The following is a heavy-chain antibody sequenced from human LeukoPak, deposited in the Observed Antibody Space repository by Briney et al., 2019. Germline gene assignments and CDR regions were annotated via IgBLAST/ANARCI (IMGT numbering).Heavy chain of an antibody. J-gene: IGHJ4*02. CDR2: IYTSGST. CDR3: ARTHSGSYYGDY. Sequence: SQTLSLTCTVSGGSISSGSYYWSWIRQPAGKGLEWIGRIYTSGSTNYNPSLKSRVTISVDTSKNQFSLKLSSVTAADTAVYYCARTHSGSYYGDYWGQGTLVTVSS. V-gene: IGHV4-61*02. CDR1: GGSISSGSYY. D-gene: IGHD1-26*01.